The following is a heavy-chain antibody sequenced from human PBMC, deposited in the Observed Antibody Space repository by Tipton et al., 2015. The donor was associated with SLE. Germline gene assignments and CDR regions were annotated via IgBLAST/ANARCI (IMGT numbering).Heavy chain of an antibody. CDR2: IYYSGST. J-gene: IGHJ4*02. D-gene: IGHD3-9*01. Sequence: TLSLTCTVSGGSISSGSYYWSWIRQPAGKGLEWIGYIYYSGSTNYNPSLKSRVTISVDTSKNQFSLKLSSVTAADTAVYYCARLPPILRYFDYWGQGTLVTVSS. CDR3: ARLPPILRYFDY. CDR1: GGSISSGSYY. V-gene: IGHV4-61*09.